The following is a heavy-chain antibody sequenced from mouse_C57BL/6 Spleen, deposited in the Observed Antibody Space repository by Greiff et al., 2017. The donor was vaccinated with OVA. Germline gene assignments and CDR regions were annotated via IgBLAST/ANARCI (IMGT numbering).Heavy chain of an antibody. CDR1: GYSITSGYD. J-gene: IGHJ3*01. D-gene: IGHD1-1*02. Sequence: EVQLQESGPGMVKPSQSLSLTCTVPGYSITSGYDWHWIRHFPGNKLEWMGYISYSGSTNYNPSLKSRISITHDTSKNHFFLKLNSVTTEDTATYYCARGGDYGPWFAYWGQGTLVTVSA. CDR3: ARGGDYGPWFAY. V-gene: IGHV3-1*01. CDR2: ISYSGST.